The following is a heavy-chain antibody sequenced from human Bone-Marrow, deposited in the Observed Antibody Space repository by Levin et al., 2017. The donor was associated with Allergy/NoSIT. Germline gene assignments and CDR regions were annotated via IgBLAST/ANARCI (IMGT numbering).Heavy chain of an antibody. J-gene: IGHJ4*02. CDR3: ARVGLRYSYGQYYFDY. V-gene: IGHV1-3*01. D-gene: IGHD5-18*01. CDR2: INAGNGNT. Sequence: ASVKVSCKASGYTFTSYAMHWVRQAPGQRLEWMGWINAGNGNTKYSQKFQGRVTITRDTSASTAYMELSSLRSEDTAVYYCARVGLRYSYGQYYFDYWGQGTLVTVSS. CDR1: GYTFTSYA.